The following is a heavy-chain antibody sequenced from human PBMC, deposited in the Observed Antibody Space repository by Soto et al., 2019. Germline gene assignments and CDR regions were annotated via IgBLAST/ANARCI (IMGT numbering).Heavy chain of an antibody. V-gene: IGHV1-69*01. CDR3: AIPLPKQQLVRGAFDH. J-gene: IGHJ4*02. CDR1: GGTFRNYA. CDR2: SIPVFGTE. Sequence: QVQLVQSGAEVKKPGSSVKLSCKTSGGTFRNYAINWVRQAHGQGLEWWGGSIPVFGTENYAQTFQGRFTITADESTSTAYMELSSLRSEDTAVYYCAIPLPKQQLVRGAFDHWGQGTLVTVAS. D-gene: IGHD6-13*01.